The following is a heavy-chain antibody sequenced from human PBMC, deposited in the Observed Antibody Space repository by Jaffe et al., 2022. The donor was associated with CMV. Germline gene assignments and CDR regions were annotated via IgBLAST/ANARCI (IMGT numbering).Heavy chain of an antibody. CDR1: GGSISSYY. V-gene: IGHV4-59*08. J-gene: IGHJ5*02. CDR2: IYYSGST. D-gene: IGHD1-1*01. CDR3: ARQRRIWNDVRMTGQFDP. Sequence: QVQLQESGPGLVKPSETLSLTCTVSGGSISSYYWSWIRQPPGKGLEWIGYIYYSGSTNYNPSLKSRVTISVDTSKNQFSLKLSSVTAADTAVYYCARQRRIWNDVRMTGQFDPWGQGTLVTVSS.